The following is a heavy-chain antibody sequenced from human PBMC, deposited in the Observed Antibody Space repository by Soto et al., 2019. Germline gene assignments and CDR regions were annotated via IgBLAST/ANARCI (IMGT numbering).Heavy chain of an antibody. CDR3: AGNIAAATSRFDP. J-gene: IGHJ5*02. V-gene: IGHV4-34*01. Sequence: SETLSLTCAVYRGSCTGYYWSWIRQPPGKRLEWSGEINHCGSTNYNPSLKSRFPISVDTSMNQFSLKLSSVTAPDTAVYYCAGNIAAATSRFDPWGQGPLFTVSS. CDR2: INHCGST. D-gene: IGHD6-13*01. CDR1: RGSCTGYY.